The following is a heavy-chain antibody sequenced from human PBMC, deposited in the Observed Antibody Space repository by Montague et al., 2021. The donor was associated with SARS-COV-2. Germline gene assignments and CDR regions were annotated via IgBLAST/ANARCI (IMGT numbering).Heavy chain of an antibody. CDR1: GGSINNYY. CDR3: ASTTYFDLVSTYYYVMDV. D-gene: IGHD3-9*01. CDR2: IYYSGST. J-gene: IGHJ6*02. V-gene: IGHV4-59*08. Sequence: SETLSLTCTVSGGSINNYYWSWIRQPPGRGLEWIGYIYYSGSTEYSPSPKSRVTMSIDTSKNQFSLRLNSVTAADTAVYFCASTTYFDLVSTYYYVMDVWGQGTTVTVSS.